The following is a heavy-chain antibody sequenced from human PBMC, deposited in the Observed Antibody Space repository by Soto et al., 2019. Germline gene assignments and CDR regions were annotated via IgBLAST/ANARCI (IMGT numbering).Heavy chain of an antibody. CDR2: IYYSGST. Sequence: SETLSLTCTVSGGSISSYYWSWIRQPPGKGLEWIGYIYYSGSTNYNPSLKSRVTISVDTSKNQFSLKLSSVTAADTAVYYCARHRLGYCSGGSCIYFDYWGQGTLVTVSS. D-gene: IGHD2-15*01. V-gene: IGHV4-59*08. CDR3: ARHRLGYCSGGSCIYFDY. J-gene: IGHJ4*02. CDR1: GGSISSYY.